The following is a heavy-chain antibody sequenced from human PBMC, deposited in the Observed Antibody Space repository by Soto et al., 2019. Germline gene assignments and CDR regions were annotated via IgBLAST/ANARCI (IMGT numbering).Heavy chain of an antibody. D-gene: IGHD3-16*01. CDR2: ISGSGGRT. J-gene: IGHJ3*02. CDR1: GFPFSSYA. CDR3: AKGGYYSLFDI. Sequence: GGSLRLSCVASGFPFSSYAMSWVRQTPGKGLEWVSGISGSGGRTYYADSVKGRYTISRDNSNNTLSLQMHILRVEDTAVYFCAKGGYYSLFDIWGQGTMVTVSS. V-gene: IGHV3-23*01.